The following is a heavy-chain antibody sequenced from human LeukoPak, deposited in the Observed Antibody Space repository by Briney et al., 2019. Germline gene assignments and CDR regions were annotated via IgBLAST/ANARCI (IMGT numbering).Heavy chain of an antibody. Sequence: PSETLSLTCTVSGGSISSYYWSWIRQPPGKGLEWIGYIYYSGGANYNPSLKSRVTISVDTSKNQFSLKLSSVTAADTAVYYCARATRDLEGATDYWGQGTLVTVSS. J-gene: IGHJ4*02. CDR1: GGSISSYY. CDR3: ARATRDLEGATDY. D-gene: IGHD1-26*01. V-gene: IGHV4-59*01. CDR2: IYYSGGA.